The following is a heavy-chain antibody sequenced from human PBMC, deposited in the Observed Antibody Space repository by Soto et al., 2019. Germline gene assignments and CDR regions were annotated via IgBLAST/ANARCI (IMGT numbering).Heavy chain of an antibody. CDR1: GFTFSSYG. J-gene: IGHJ4*02. V-gene: IGHV3-30*18. CDR3: AKRAYPRGIAVAVDY. CDR2: ISYDGSNK. Sequence: GGSLRLSCAASGFTFSSYGMHWVRQAPGKGLEWVAVISYDGSNKYYADSVKGRFTISRDNSKNTLYLQMNSLRAEDTAGYYCAKRAYPRGIAVAVDYWGQGTLVTVSS. D-gene: IGHD6-19*01.